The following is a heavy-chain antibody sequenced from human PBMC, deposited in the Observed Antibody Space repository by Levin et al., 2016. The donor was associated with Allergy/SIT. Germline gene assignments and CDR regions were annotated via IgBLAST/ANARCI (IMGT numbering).Heavy chain of an antibody. D-gene: IGHD2-2*01. CDR1: GYTFTSYG. J-gene: IGHJ3*02. V-gene: IGHV1-18*04. Sequence: ASVKVSCKASGYTFTSYGISWVRQAPGQRLEWMGWINAGNGNTKYSQKFQGRVTITRDTSASTAYMELSSLRSEDTAVYYCAREIHRYCSSTSCARGGRIGYVDTAMVYAFDIWGRGTMVTVSS. CDR3: AREIHRYCSSTSCARGGRIGYVDTAMVYAFDI. CDR2: INAGNGNT.